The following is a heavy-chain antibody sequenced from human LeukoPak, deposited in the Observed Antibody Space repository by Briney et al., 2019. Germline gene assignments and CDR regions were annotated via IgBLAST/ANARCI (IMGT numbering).Heavy chain of an antibody. J-gene: IGHJ3*02. CDR2: IYSAGTT. CDR3: ASQSTPVLPFDI. Sequence: GGSLRLSCAASGFTVSSNYISWVRQAPGKGLERVSVIYSAGTTYYADSVKGRFTISRDNSKNTLYLQMNSLRVEDTAVYYCASQSTPVLPFDIWGQGTMATVSS. V-gene: IGHV3-66*04. CDR1: GFTVSSNY.